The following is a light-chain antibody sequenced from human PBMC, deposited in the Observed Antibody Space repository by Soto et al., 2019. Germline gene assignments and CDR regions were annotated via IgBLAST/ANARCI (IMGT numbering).Light chain of an antibody. J-gene: IGKJ3*01. CDR2: GAS. CDR3: QQYGSSPPLFT. Sequence: EIVLTQSPGTLSLSPGERATLSCRASQSVSSSYLAWYQQKPGQAPRILLYGASSRPTGIPESFSGSGSGTNCPLTISRREPEDFAVYYCQQYGSSPPLFTFGPGTKVDIK. V-gene: IGKV3-20*01. CDR1: QSVSSSY.